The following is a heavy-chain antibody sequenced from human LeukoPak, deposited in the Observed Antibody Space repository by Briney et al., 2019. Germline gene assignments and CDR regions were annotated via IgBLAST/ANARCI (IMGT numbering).Heavy chain of an antibody. Sequence: GGSLRLSCAASGFTFSSYSMNWVRQAPGEGLEWVSSISSSSSYIHYADSVKGRFTISRDNAKNSLYLQMNSLRAEDTAVYYCAKAPLRSCSGAICYPFDYWGQGTLVTVSS. V-gene: IGHV3-21*01. CDR3: AKAPLRSCSGAICYPFDY. CDR2: ISSSSSYI. J-gene: IGHJ4*02. D-gene: IGHD2-15*01. CDR1: GFTFSSYS.